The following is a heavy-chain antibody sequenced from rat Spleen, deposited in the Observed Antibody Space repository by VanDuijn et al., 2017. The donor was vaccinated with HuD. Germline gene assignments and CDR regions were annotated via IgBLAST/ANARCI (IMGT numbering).Heavy chain of an antibody. V-gene: IGHV5-29*01. CDR1: GFTFNNYG. D-gene: IGHD1-9*01. J-gene: IGHJ3*01. Sequence: EVQLVESGGGLVQPGRSLKVSCAASGFTFNNYGMAWVRQAPTKGLEWVAIISYDGYITYYRDSVKGRFIISRDNTKSSLYLQMDSLRSEDTATYYCTTGDYGYTRLFAYWGQGTLVTVSS. CDR2: ISYDGYIT. CDR3: TTGDYGYTRLFAY.